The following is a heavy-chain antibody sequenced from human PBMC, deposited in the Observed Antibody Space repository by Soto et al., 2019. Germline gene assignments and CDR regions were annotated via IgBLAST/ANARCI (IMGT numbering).Heavy chain of an antibody. CDR2: ISYDGSNK. Sequence: QVQLVESGGGVVQPGRSLRLSCAASGFTFSSYAMHWVRQAPGKGLEWVAVISYDGSNKYYADSVKGRFTISRDNSKNTLSLQLNGLRAGDTAVYYWARDPSSTTSSWQQFDYWGQGTLVTVSS. V-gene: IGHV3-30-3*01. J-gene: IGHJ4*02. CDR3: ARDPSSTTSSWQQFDY. D-gene: IGHD6-13*01. CDR1: GFTFSSYA.